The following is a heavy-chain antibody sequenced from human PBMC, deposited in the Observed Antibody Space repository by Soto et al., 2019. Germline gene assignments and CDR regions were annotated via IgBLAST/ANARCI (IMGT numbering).Heavy chain of an antibody. Sequence: APVKVSCKASGYTFTSYDINWVRQATGQGLEWMGWMNPNSGNTGYAQKFQGRVTMTRNTSISTAYMELSSLRSEDTAVYYCARNPYYXFWSGYSPYYYYYGMDVWGQGTTVTVSS. CDR2: MNPNSGNT. V-gene: IGHV1-8*01. D-gene: IGHD3-3*01. CDR1: GYTFTSYD. J-gene: IGHJ6*02. CDR3: ARNPYYXFWSGYSPYYYYYGMDV.